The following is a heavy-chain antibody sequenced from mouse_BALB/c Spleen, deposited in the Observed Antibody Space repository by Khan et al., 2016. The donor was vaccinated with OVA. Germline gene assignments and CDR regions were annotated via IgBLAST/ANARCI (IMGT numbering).Heavy chain of an antibody. D-gene: IGHD1-1*01. CDR2: IWGDGST. V-gene: IGHV2-3*01. Sequence: VELVESGPGLVAPSQSLSITCSISGFSLTSYGVNWVRQPPGKGLEWLGVIWGDGSTNYHSTLKSRLIITKDYSKRQVFLTLNSLQTDDTATYYCAKFTPDYYSMDYWGQGTSVTVSS. CDR3: AKFTPDYYSMDY. J-gene: IGHJ4*01. CDR1: GFSLTSYG.